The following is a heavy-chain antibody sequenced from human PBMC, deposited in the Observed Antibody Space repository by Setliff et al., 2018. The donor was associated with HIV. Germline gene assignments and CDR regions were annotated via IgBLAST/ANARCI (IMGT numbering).Heavy chain of an antibody. CDR1: GYTFTSYG. J-gene: IGHJ3*02. V-gene: IGHV1-69*10. D-gene: IGHD6-19*01. CDR3: ARDTSRSDESAFDI. CDR2: IIPILGIA. Sequence: SVEVSCQASGYTFTSYGISWVRQAPGQGLEWMGGIIPILGIANYAQKFQGRVTITTDESTSTAYMEPSSLRSEDTAVYYCARDTSRSDESAFDIWGQGTMVTVSS.